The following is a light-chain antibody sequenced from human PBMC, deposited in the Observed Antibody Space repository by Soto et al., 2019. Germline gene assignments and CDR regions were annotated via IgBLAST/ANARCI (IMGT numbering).Light chain of an antibody. Sequence: QSALTQPASVSASPGQSITISCTGTSSDVGAYNYVSWYQQYPGKAPKLIIYDVVKRPSGISNRFSGSKSGNTASLTISGLQAEDEADYYCASYGTVITLYVFGTGTKVTVL. CDR1: SSDVGAYNY. CDR3: ASYGTVITLYV. V-gene: IGLV2-14*01. J-gene: IGLJ1*01. CDR2: DVV.